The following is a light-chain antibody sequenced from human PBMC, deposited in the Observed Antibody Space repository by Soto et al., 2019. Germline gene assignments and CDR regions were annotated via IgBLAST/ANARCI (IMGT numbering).Light chain of an antibody. J-gene: IGKJ3*01. CDR1: QSVGSY. CDR2: GAS. V-gene: IGKV3-11*01. CDR3: LQRSIGFT. Sequence: EVVLSQSLATLSLKPGERATLSCRASQSVGSYLAWYQQKPGQAPRPLIYGASKRAPGVSARFSGSGSGTDFTLTISSLEPEDFAVYHCLQRSIGFTFGPG.